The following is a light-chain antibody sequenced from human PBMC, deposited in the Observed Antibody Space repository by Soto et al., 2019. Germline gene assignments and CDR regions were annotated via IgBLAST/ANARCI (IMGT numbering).Light chain of an antibody. CDR3: SSYTTTNTLFV. CDR1: TSDVGASIY. V-gene: IGLV2-14*01. CDR2: EVS. Sequence: QSVLTQPASVSGSPGQSITISCTGTTSDVGASIYVSWYQQHPGKAPKLMIYEVSNRPSGVSNRFPGSKSGNTASLTISGLQAEDEAYYYCSSYTTTNTLFVFGSGTKVTVL. J-gene: IGLJ1*01.